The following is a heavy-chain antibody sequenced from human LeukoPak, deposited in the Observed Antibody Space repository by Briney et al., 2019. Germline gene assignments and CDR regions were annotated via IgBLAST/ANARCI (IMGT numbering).Heavy chain of an antibody. CDR2: IIPIFGTA. V-gene: IGHV1-69*05. J-gene: IGHJ4*02. Sequence: SVKVSCKASGGTFSSYAISWVRQAPGQGLEWMGGIIPIFGTANYAQKFQGRVTITTDESTSTAYVELSSLRSEDTAVYYCARGLLEWLYFDYWGQGTLVTVSS. CDR1: GGTFSSYA. CDR3: ARGLLEWLYFDY. D-gene: IGHD3-3*01.